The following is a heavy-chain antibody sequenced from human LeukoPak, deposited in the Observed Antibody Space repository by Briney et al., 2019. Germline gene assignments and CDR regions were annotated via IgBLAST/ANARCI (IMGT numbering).Heavy chain of an antibody. D-gene: IGHD2-2*01. V-gene: IGHV4-4*07. CDR1: GGSISSYY. CDR2: IYTSGST. J-gene: IGHJ5*02. Sequence: PSETLSLTCTVSGGSISSYYWSWIRQPAGKGLEWIGRIYTSGSTNYNPSLKSRVTMSVDTSKNQFSLKLSSVTAADTAVYYCARDIPLPFHCSSTSCSPNWFDPWGQGTLVTVSS. CDR3: ARDIPLPFHCSSTSCSPNWFDP.